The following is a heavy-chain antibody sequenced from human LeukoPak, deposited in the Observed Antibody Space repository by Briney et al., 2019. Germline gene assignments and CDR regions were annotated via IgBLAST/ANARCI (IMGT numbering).Heavy chain of an antibody. Sequence: SETLSLTCTVSGGSISSGGYYWSWIRQPPGKGLEWIGEINHSGSTNSTQSLKRRVTISVATSKYKLSLKLSSVSAADTAVYYCARGSDFWSGYFDYWGQGTLVTVSS. CDR3: ARGSDFWSGYFDY. J-gene: IGHJ4*02. V-gene: IGHV4-39*07. D-gene: IGHD3-3*01. CDR1: GGSISSGGYY. CDR2: INHSGST.